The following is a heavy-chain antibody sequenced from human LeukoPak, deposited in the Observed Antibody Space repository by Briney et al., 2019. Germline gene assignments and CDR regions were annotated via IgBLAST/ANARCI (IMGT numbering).Heavy chain of an antibody. CDR1: GFTFGDYA. D-gene: IGHD2-21*02. J-gene: IGHJ6*03. CDR2: IRSKAYGGTT. Sequence: GGSLRLSCTASGFTFGDYAMSWFRQAPGKGLEWVGFIRSKAYGGTTEYAASVKSRFTISRDDSKSIAYLQMNSLKTEDTAVYYCTRDEAAYCGGDCYLGDYYYYYMDVWGKGTTVTVSS. V-gene: IGHV3-49*03. CDR3: TRDEAAYCGGDCYLGDYYYYYMDV.